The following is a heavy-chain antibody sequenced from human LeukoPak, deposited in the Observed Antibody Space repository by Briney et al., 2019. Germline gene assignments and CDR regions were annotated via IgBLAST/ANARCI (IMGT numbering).Heavy chain of an antibody. D-gene: IGHD3-3*01. CDR3: AGSYYDFWSGYLAPFDP. Sequence: PSETLSLTCTVSGGSISSNSYCWGWIRQPPGKGLEWIGSIYYSGSTYYNPSLKSRVTISVDTSKNQFSLKLSSVTATDTAVYYCAGSYYDFWSGYLAPFDPWGQGTLVTVSS. CDR1: GGSISSNSYC. J-gene: IGHJ5*02. V-gene: IGHV4-39*01. CDR2: IYYSGST.